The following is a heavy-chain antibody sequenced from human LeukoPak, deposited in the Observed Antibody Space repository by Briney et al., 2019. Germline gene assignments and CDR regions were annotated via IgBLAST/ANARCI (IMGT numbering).Heavy chain of an antibody. D-gene: IGHD5-24*01. V-gene: IGHV4-34*01. CDR1: GGSFSGYY. CDR3: ARGIRWLQSNPGFGY. J-gene: IGHJ4*02. Sequence: SETLSLTCAVYGGSFSGYYWSWLRQPPGKGLEWIGEINHSGSTNYNPSLKSRVTISVDTSKNQFSLKLSSVTAADTAVYYCARGIRWLQSNPGFGYWGQGTLVTVSS. CDR2: INHSGST.